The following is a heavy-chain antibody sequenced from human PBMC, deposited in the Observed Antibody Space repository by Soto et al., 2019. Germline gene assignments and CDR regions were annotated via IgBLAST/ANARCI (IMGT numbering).Heavy chain of an antibody. Sequence: SLRLSCASSEFTFSSYGMHLVLNAQFKVLVWVAVISSDGSKQYYTDSVKGRFTISRDNSKNTLYLQMNSMRAEDTATYYCAKDGVGGAGQLWLVRFPDYWGQGTQVTVSS. CDR1: EFTFSSYG. CDR2: ISSDGSKQ. CDR3: AKDGVGGAGQLWLVRFPDY. J-gene: IGHJ4*02. V-gene: IGHV3-30*18. D-gene: IGHD6-19*01.